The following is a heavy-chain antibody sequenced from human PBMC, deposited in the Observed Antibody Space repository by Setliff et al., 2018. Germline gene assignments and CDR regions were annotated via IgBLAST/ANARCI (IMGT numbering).Heavy chain of an antibody. CDR1: GYTFSTYG. CDR2: ISA. CDR3: ARGQTVGPNSGKDY. V-gene: IGHV1-18*01. Sequence: ASVKVSCKAAGYTFSTYGINWVRQAPGQGLEWMGWISAYAQNVQGRVTFTSDTSANTAFMELSSTSSEDSSMYYCARGQTVGPNSGKDYWGQGTRVTSPQ. D-gene: IGHD1-26*01. J-gene: IGHJ4*02.